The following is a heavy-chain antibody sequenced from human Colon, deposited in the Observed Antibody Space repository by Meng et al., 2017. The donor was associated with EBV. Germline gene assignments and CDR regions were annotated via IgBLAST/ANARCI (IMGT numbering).Heavy chain of an antibody. CDR1: GGSISSGNHY. J-gene: IGHJ4*02. D-gene: IGHD4-17*01. Sequence: QVQLQESGPGLVKLSQALSLTCTFSGGSISSGNHYWSWIRQHPGKGLEYIGYIYYSGSTYYNPSLKSRVSMSVDKSQNHFSLRLSSVTAADTAVYYCTTLYGDSISWGQGTLVTVSS. V-gene: IGHV4-31*09. CDR2: IYYSGST. CDR3: TTLYGDSIS.